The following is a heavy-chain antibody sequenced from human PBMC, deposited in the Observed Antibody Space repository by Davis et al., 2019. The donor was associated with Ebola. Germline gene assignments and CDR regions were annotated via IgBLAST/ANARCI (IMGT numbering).Heavy chain of an antibody. CDR1: GGSFSGYY. Sequence: PSETLSLTCAVYGGSFSGYYWSWIRQPPGKGLEWIGEINHSGSTNYNPSLKSRVTISVDTSKNQFSLKLSSVTAADTAVYYCASGGLYSGYGPGYWGQGTLVTVSS. J-gene: IGHJ4*02. CDR2: INHSGST. CDR3: ASGGLYSGYGPGY. V-gene: IGHV4-34*01. D-gene: IGHD5-12*01.